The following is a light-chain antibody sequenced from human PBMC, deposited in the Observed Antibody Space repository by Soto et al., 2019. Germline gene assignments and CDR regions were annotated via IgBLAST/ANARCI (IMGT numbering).Light chain of an antibody. V-gene: IGKV3-20*01. CDR2: GVS. CDR1: QSLSSRN. CDR3: QQYGTAPIT. J-gene: IGKJ5*01. Sequence: ERVLTHAPGTLSLSPGERATLSCRASQSLSSRNLAWYQQKPGQAPRPLIYGVSSRATGIPDRFSGSGSGTDFTLTISRLEPEDSAMYYCQQYGTAPITFGQGTRLEI.